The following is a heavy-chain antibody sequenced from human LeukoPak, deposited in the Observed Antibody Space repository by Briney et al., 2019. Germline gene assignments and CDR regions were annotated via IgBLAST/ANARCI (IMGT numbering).Heavy chain of an antibody. CDR2: ISSSSSYI. J-gene: IGHJ6*03. CDR1: GFTFSSYS. D-gene: IGHD3-10*01. CDR3: AREGYYYGSGRYTAPYYYYMDV. V-gene: IGHV3-21*01. Sequence: GGSLRLSCAASGFTFSSYSMNWVRQAPGKGLEWVSSISSSSSYIYYADSVKGRFTISRDNAKNSLYLQMNSLRAEETAVYYCAREGYYYGSGRYTAPYYYYMDVWGKGTTVTVSS.